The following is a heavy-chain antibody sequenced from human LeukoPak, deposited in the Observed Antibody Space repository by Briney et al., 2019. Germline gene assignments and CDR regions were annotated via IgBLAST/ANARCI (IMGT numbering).Heavy chain of an antibody. J-gene: IGHJ4*02. V-gene: IGHV3-7*01. CDR2: IKQDGRRT. Sequence: QPGGSLRLSCGASGFIFSNYWLSWVRQAPGKGLEWVANIKQDGRRTNYVDSVKGRFTISRDNAKNSLYLQMNSLRDEGTAIYYCAREAPPHDTSDYDFWGQGTLVTVSS. D-gene: IGHD3-22*01. CDR1: GFIFSNYW. CDR3: AREAPPHDTSDYDF.